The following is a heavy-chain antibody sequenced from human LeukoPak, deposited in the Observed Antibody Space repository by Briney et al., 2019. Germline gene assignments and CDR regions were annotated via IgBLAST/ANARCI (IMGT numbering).Heavy chain of an antibody. CDR1: GFTFSGFG. V-gene: IGHV3-30*18. Sequence: GGSLRLSSAASGFTFSGFGMHWVRQAPGKGLEWVAVISYDGSLKHYLDSVKGRFTISRDNSKNTVVLQMDSLRVEDTAIYYCAKKFSYGSGAGDALDIWGHGTLVTVSS. CDR3: AKKFSYGSGAGDALDI. D-gene: IGHD3-10*01. J-gene: IGHJ3*02. CDR2: ISYDGSLK.